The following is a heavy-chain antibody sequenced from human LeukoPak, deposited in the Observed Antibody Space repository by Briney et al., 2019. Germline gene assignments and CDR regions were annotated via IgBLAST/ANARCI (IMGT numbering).Heavy chain of an antibody. J-gene: IGHJ4*02. D-gene: IGHD2/OR15-2a*01. CDR2: IATDGTI. V-gene: IGHV3-48*03. CDR3: ASLAGGYFLDH. CDR1: GFILSTSE. Sequence: GGSLRLSCVASGFILSTSEMNWVRQGPGKGLEWVSFIATDGTIYYADSVKGRITISRDNAKNSLYLQINSPRVEDTAVYYCASLAGGYFLDHWGQGTLVTVSS.